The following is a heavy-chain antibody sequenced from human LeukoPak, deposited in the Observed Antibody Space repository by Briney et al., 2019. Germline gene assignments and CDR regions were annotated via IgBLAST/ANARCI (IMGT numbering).Heavy chain of an antibody. Sequence: SETLSLTCTVSGGSISNYYWNWIRQPPGKGLEWIGYIYYSGSTNYNPSLKSRVTISVDTSNNQFSLKLSSVTAADTAVYYCARKDGYKNLDYWGQGTLVTVSS. D-gene: IGHD5-24*01. CDR3: ARKDGYKNLDY. CDR1: GGSISNYY. V-gene: IGHV4-59*01. J-gene: IGHJ4*02. CDR2: IYYSGST.